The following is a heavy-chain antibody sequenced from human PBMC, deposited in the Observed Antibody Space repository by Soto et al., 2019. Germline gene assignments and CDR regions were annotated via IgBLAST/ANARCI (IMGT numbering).Heavy chain of an antibody. Sequence: EVQLLESGGGLVQPGGSLRLSCAASGFTFSRYAMSWVRQAPGKGLEWVSAISGSGGSTYYADSVKGRFTISRDNSKNTLYLQMNSLRAEDTAVYYCAKKAPSIAARRLTEGRAGFDYWGQGTLVTVSS. V-gene: IGHV3-23*01. J-gene: IGHJ4*02. CDR3: AKKAPSIAARRLTEGRAGFDY. CDR2: ISGSGGST. CDR1: GFTFSRYA. D-gene: IGHD6-6*01.